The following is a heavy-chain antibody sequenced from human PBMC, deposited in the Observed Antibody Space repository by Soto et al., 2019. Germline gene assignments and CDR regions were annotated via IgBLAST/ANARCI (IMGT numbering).Heavy chain of an antibody. CDR2: IIPIFGTA. V-gene: IGHV1-69*12. CDR1: GGTFSSYA. D-gene: IGHD3-22*01. J-gene: IGHJ4*02. CDR3: ARSPWYYYDSSGYYYGY. Sequence: QVQLVQSGAEVKKPGSSVKVSCKASGGTFSSYAISWVRQAPGQGLEWMGGIIPIFGTANYAQKFQGRVTITADESTSTAYMELSSLRSEDTAVYYCARSPWYYYDSSGYYYGYWGQGTLVTVSS.